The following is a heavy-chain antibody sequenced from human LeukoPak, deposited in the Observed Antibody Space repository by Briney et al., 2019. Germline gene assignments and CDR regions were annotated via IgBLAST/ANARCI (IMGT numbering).Heavy chain of an antibody. J-gene: IGHJ4*02. D-gene: IGHD3-22*01. CDR1: GYTFTSYD. CDR3: ARNYYDSSGYLNFDY. V-gene: IGHV1-8*01. CDR2: MNPNSGNT. Sequence: ASVKVSSKASGYTFTSYDINWVRQATGQGLEWMGWMNPNSGNTGYAQKFQGRVTMTRNTSISTAYMELSSLRSEDTAVYYCARNYYDSSGYLNFDYWGQGTLVTVSS.